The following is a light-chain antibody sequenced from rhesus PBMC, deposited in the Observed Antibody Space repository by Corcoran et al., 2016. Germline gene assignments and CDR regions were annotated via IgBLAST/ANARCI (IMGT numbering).Light chain of an antibody. CDR2: DAS. CDR3: QHYYSTPWT. CDR1: QGITND. Sequence: DIQMTQSPSSLSASVGDRVTITCRASQGITNDLAWYQQKPGETPKPLIYDASSLQSWIPSRLRGSGSGTDFTLTLSSLQSEDFATYYCQHYYSTPWTFSQGTKVEIK. J-gene: IGKJ1*01. V-gene: IGKV1-25*02.